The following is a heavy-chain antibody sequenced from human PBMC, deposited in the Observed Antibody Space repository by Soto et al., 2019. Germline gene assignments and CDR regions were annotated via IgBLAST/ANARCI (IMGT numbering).Heavy chain of an antibody. CDR3: ARSRPTYYYDSSGYYAFDY. V-gene: IGHV1-46*01. Sequence: QVQLVQSGAEVKKPGASVKVSCKASGYSFSSYYMHWVRQAPGQGLEWMGIINPSGGSTSYAQKFQGRVTMTRDTSTSTVYMEVRSLRSEDTAVYYCARSRPTYYYDSSGYYAFDYWGQGTLVTVSS. CDR2: INPSGGST. D-gene: IGHD3-22*01. CDR1: GYSFSSYY. J-gene: IGHJ4*02.